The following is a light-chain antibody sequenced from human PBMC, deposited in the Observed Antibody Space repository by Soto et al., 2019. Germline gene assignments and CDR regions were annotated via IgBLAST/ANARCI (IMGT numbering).Light chain of an antibody. CDR1: QSISSY. CDR2: AAS. Sequence: DIQMTQSPSSLSASVGDRVTITCRASQSISSYLNWYQQKPGKAPKLLIYAASSLQSGVPSRFGGSGSGTDFTLTISSLQPEDFATYYCQQSYSTRWTFGQGNKVEIK. J-gene: IGKJ1*01. CDR3: QQSYSTRWT. V-gene: IGKV1-39*01.